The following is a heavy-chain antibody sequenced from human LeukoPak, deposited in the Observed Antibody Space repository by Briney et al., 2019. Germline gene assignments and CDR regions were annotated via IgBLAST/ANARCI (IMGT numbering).Heavy chain of an antibody. J-gene: IGHJ3*02. CDR1: GFTFSAYA. CDR2: IGRCNKS. CDR3: AKDLSMYYYDSSGSAADAFDI. Sequence: GGSLRLSCEASGFTFSAYAMTWVRQAPGKGLEWVSSIGRCNKSHYPESVKGRFAISRDNSKNTLYLQMNSLRAEDTAVYYCAKDLSMYYYDSSGSAADAFDIWGQGTMVTVSS. V-gene: IGHV3-23*01. D-gene: IGHD3-22*01.